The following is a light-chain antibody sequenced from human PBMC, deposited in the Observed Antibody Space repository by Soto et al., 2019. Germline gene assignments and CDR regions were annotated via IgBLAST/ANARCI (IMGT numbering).Light chain of an antibody. J-gene: IGLJ2*01. V-gene: IGLV1-40*01. CDR2: SNT. CDR3: AAYDSSLRGVV. CDR1: SSNLGAGYE. Sequence: QSVLTQPPSVSGAPGQRVTISCTGSSSNLGAGYEVHWYQQLPGAAPKLLIYSNTNRPSGVPDRFSGSKSGTSASLAITGLQAGDEADYYCAAYDSSLRGVVFGGGTQLTVL.